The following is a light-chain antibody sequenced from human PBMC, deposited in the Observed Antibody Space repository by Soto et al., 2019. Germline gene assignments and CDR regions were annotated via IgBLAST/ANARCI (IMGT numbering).Light chain of an antibody. J-gene: IGKJ4*01. CDR1: HSVLYRSNNKNY. Sequence: DIVVITSPASLAVSLGEGATLHCKSSHSVLYRSNNKNYLAWYQQKPGQPPKLLIYWASTRESGVPDRFSGSGSGTDFTLTISSLQAEDVAVYYCQQYYSIPLTFGGGTKVDIK. V-gene: IGKV4-1*01. CDR3: QQYYSIPLT. CDR2: WAS.